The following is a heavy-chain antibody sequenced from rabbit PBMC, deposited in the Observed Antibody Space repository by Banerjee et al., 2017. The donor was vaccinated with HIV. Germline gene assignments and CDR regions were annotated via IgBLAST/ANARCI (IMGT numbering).Heavy chain of an antibody. J-gene: IGHJ4*01. CDR1: GFDFSSNA. CDR2: IYIGSGGSS. V-gene: IGHV1S40*01. CDR3: ARDLGNL. Sequence: QSLEESGGDLVKPGASLTLTCTASGFDFSSNAMCWVRQAPGKGLEWIGCIYIGSGGSSYYASWAKGRFTISKTSSTTVTLQMTSLTAADTATYFCARDLGNLWGPGTLVTVS.